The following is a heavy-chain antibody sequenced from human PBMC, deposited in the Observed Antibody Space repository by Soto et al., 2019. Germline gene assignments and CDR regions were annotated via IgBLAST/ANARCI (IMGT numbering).Heavy chain of an antibody. D-gene: IGHD1-1*01. CDR2: IIPIFGTA. J-gene: IGHJ3*02. CDR3: ARDPRVEHAFDI. Sequence: GASVKVSCKASGGTFSSYAISWVRQAPGQGLEWMGGIIPIFGTANYAQKFQGRVTITADESTSTAYMELSSLTSDDTAVYYCARDPRVEHAFDIWGQGTMVT. CDR1: GGTFSSYA. V-gene: IGHV1-69*13.